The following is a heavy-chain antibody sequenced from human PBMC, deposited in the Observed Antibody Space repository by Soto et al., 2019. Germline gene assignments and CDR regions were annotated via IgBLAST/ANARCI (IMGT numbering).Heavy chain of an antibody. D-gene: IGHD3-9*01. CDR3: ARDSREEYYDILTGYYLYYYYGMDV. J-gene: IGHJ6*02. V-gene: IGHV1-46*01. Sequence: GASMKVSCKASGYTFTSYYMHWVRQAPGQGLEWMGIINPSGGSTSYAQKFQGRVTMTRDTSTSTVYMELSSLRSEDTAVYYCARDSREEYYDILTGYYLYYYYGMDVWGQGTTVTVSS. CDR2: INPSGGST. CDR1: GYTFTSYY.